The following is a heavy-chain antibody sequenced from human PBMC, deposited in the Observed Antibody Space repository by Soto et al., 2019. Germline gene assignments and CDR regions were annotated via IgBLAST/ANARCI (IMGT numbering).Heavy chain of an antibody. V-gene: IGHV4-59*01. J-gene: IGHJ6*03. CDR2: IYYSGST. Sequence: SETLSLTCTVSGGSISSYYWSWIRQPPGKGLEWIGYIYYSGSTNYNPSLKSRVTISVDTSKNQFSLKLSSVTAADTAVYYCAGSAYTAMAVYYYYYMDVWGKGTTVTVSS. D-gene: IGHD5-18*01. CDR3: AGSAYTAMAVYYYYYMDV. CDR1: GGSISSYY.